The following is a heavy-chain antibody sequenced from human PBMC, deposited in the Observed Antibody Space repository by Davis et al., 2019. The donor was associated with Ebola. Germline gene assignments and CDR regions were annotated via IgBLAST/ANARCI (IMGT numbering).Heavy chain of an antibody. Sequence: ASVTVSCKASGGTFSSYAISWVRQAPGQGLAWLGIINPSGGSTSYAQKSQGSVTMTRDTSTSTVYMELSSLRSYDTAVYYCAKYLWFRELSYYYYGMDVWGQGTTVTVSS. CDR2: INPSGGST. CDR1: GGTFSSYA. D-gene: IGHD3-10*01. J-gene: IGHJ6*02. CDR3: AKYLWFRELSYYYYGMDV. V-gene: IGHV1-46*03.